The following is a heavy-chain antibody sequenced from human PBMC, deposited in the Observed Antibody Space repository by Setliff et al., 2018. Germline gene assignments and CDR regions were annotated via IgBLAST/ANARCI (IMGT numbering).Heavy chain of an antibody. CDR1: GFTISYYA. CDR2: SRYAENYQ. J-gene: IGHJ4*02. D-gene: IGHD1-7*01. Sequence: GSLRLSCAASGFTISYYAIHWVRQAPGKGLEWVAVSRYAENYQYYADSVKGRFTISRDNSKNMLYLEVNSLRAEDTAVYYCVRRELQLRRYFDFWGQGTLVTVSS. V-gene: IGHV3-30-3*01. CDR3: VRRELQLRRYFDF.